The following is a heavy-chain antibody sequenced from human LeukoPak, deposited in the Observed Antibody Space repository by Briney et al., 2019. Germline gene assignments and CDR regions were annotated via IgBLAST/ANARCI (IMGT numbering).Heavy chain of an antibody. CDR1: GGSISSYY. CDR2: IYYSGST. D-gene: IGHD2-8*01. CDR3: AREAGYCTNGVCYTEFDY. J-gene: IGHJ4*02. Sequence: PSETLSLTCTVSGGSISSYYWSWIRQPPGKGLEWIGYIYYSGSTNYNPSLKSRVTISVDTSKNQFSLKLSSVTAADTAVYYCAREAGYCTNGVCYTEFDYWGQGTLVTVSS. V-gene: IGHV4-59*01.